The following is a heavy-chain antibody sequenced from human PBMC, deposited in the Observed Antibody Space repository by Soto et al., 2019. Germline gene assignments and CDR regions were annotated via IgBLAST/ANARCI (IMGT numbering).Heavy chain of an antibody. CDR2: VYHSGTT. V-gene: IGHV4-4*02. CDR3: AVPGRGDFDY. Sequence: PSETLSLTCAVSGASIGTNNWWSWVRQPPGKGLELIGEVYHSGTTNCNPSLKSRVTISIDKSKNQFSLTLTSMTAADTALYYCAVPGRGDFDYWSQGTLVTVSS. D-gene: IGHD5-12*01. J-gene: IGHJ4*02. CDR1: GASIGTNNW.